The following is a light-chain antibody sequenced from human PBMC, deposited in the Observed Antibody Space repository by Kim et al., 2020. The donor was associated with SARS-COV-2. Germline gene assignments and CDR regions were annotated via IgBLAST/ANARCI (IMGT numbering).Light chain of an antibody. CDR3: SSYTSTNTLV. Sequence: GQAITLSCTGSGSDVGGYRHVSWHQQYPGKAPKIMIYDVAKRPSGVSNRCSGSTSGNTASLTISGLQAEDEADYYCSSYTSTNTLVFGGGTQLTVL. CDR2: DVA. J-gene: IGLJ2*01. V-gene: IGLV2-14*04. CDR1: GSDVGGYRH.